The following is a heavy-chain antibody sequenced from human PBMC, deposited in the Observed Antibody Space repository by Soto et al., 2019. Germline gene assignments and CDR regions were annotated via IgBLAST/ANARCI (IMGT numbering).Heavy chain of an antibody. CDR1: GLTFNRYW. D-gene: IGHD2-8*01. CDR2: INTDGSNT. V-gene: IGHV3-74*01. J-gene: IGHJ5*02. CDR3: VRGSSCSNGVRYNLGWFGP. Sequence: GGSLRLSCAASGLTFNRYWMHWVRHAPGKGLVWVSHINTDGSNTNYADSVKGRFTISRDNAKSTLFLQMNSLRDEDTAVYYCVRGSSCSNGVRYNLGWFGPWGQGTLVTVSS.